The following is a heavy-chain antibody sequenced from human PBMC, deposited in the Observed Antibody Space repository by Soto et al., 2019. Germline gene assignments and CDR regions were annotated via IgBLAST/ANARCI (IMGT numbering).Heavy chain of an antibody. J-gene: IGHJ4*02. CDR1: GGSVTSYH. CDR2: TSYTGNT. CDR3: ASVIGGDSEYYFDF. D-gene: IGHD2-21*02. V-gene: IGHV4-59*02. Sequence: SETLSLTCFVSGGSVTSYHWSWIRQFPGKGLEWIAYTSYTGNTYYNPSLKSRVILSVDTSKNHFSLTLRSVTAADSAMYYCASVIGGDSEYYFDFWGQGALVTVSS.